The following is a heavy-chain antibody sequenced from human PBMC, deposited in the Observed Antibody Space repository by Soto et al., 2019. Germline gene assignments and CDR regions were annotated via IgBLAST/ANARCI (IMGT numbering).Heavy chain of an antibody. V-gene: IGHV3-33*01. CDR2: IGYDGNNK. D-gene: IGHD1-1*01. CDR3: ARGGVTGIVGIFGSPLDI. Sequence: QVQLVESGGGGFQPGRSLSLSCEATGFSFTTYGMHGVRQAQGKGREWVAVIGYDGNNKYYADSVEGRFTISRDNSKNTVYLQMKSLRGDDTAVYYCARGGVTGIVGIFGSPLDIWGQGTVVTVSS. CDR1: GFSFTTYG. J-gene: IGHJ3*02.